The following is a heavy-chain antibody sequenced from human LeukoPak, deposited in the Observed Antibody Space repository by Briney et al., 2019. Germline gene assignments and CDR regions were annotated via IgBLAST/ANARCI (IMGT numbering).Heavy chain of an antibody. CDR1: GFTFSSYS. D-gene: IGHD1-1*01. V-gene: IGHV3-21*01. J-gene: IGHJ4*02. CDR3: ARDRYPGYFDY. Sequence: GGSLSLSCAASGFTFSSYSMNWVRPAPGKGLEWVSSISSSSSYIYYADSVKGRFTISRDNAKNSLYLQMNSLRAEDTAVYYCARDRYPGYFDYWGQGTLVTVSS. CDR2: ISSSSSYI.